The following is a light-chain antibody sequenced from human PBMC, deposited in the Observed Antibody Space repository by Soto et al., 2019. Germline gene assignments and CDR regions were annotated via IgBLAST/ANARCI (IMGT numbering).Light chain of an antibody. CDR1: SSDVGRYNL. CDR2: DVS. J-gene: IGLJ1*01. Sequence: QSALAQPASVSGSPGQSITISCTGTSSDVGRYNLVTWYQHYPGKAPELMIYDVSKRPSGVVNRFSGSKSGNTASLTISGLQAEDEADYYCCTYAGSNTYVFGTGTKATVL. CDR3: CTYAGSNTYV. V-gene: IGLV2-23*02.